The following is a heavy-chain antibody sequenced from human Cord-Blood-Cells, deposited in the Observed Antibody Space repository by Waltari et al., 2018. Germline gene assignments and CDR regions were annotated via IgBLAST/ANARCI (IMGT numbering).Heavy chain of an antibody. CDR3: ARDGGPNYAYDAFDI. CDR1: GYHFTRHA. Sequence: QVQLVQSGSELKKPGASVKVSCKASGYHFTRHAMTWPRQAPGQGLEWMGWINTNTGNPTYAQGFTGRFVFSLDTSVSTAYLQISSLKAEDTAVYYCARDGGPNYAYDAFDIWGQGTMVNVSS. CDR2: INTNTGNP. V-gene: IGHV7-4-1*02. J-gene: IGHJ3*02. D-gene: IGHD3-16*01.